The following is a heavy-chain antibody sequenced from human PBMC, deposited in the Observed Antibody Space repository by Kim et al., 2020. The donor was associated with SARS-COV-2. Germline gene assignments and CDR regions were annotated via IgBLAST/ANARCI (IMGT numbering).Heavy chain of an antibody. Sequence: GGSLRLSCTTSGSTFTGHAMSWVRQAPGKGLEWVSSIDGSDGTTYYVDSVRGRFTISSDDSKNTLYLQMSALRGDDTAVYYCMNGGWGWIWDHWGQGTLV. CDR3: MNGGWGWIWDH. CDR1: GSTFTGHA. CDR2: IDGSDGTT. J-gene: IGHJ4*02. V-gene: IGHV3-23*01. D-gene: IGHD2-21*01.